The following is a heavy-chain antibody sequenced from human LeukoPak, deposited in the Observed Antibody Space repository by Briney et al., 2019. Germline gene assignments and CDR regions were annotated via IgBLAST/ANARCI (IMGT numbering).Heavy chain of an antibody. J-gene: IGHJ3*02. V-gene: IGHV3-23*01. CDR2: VSSGGETT. Sequence: GGSLRLSCVASGFTFSEYAMNWVRQAPGKGLEWVAGVSSGGETTYYAASVKGHLTISRDNSKNTLYLQMNSLRAEDTALFYCAKDSIARNGVYDAFDIWGQGTKVTVSS. CDR1: GFTFSEYA. D-gene: IGHD2-8*01. CDR3: AKDSIARNGVYDAFDI.